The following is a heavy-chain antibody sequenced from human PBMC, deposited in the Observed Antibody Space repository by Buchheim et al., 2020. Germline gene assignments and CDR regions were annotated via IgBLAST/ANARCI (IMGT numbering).Heavy chain of an antibody. CDR3: ARDQGITIFGVVPYYYYMDV. V-gene: IGHV3-48*02. J-gene: IGHJ6*03. CDR1: GFSFSTYV. Sequence: EVQLLESGGGLVQPGGSLRLSCAASGFSFSTYVMRWVRQAPGKGLEWVSYISSSSSTIYYADSVKGRFTISRDNAKNSLYLQMNSLRDEDTAVYYCARDQGITIFGVVPYYYYMDVWGKGTT. D-gene: IGHD3-3*01. CDR2: ISSSSSTI.